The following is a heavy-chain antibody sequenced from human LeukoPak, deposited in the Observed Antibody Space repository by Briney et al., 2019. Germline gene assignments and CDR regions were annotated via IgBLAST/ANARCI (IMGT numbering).Heavy chain of an antibody. CDR3: ARITAADGFDN. V-gene: IGHV4-59*01. CDR1: GGSISSYY. D-gene: IGHD1-14*01. CDR2: IYYSGST. J-gene: IGHJ3*02. Sequence: SETLSLTCTVSGGSISSYYWSWIRQPPGKGLEWIGYIYYSGSTNYNPSLKSRVTISVDTSKNQFSLKLSSVTAADTAVYYCARITAADGFDNLGQGTMVTVSS.